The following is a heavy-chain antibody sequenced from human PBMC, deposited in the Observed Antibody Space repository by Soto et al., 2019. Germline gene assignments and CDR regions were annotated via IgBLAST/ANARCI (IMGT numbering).Heavy chain of an antibody. CDR1: GFTFSTSS. J-gene: IGHJ4*02. V-gene: IGHV3-48*01. Sequence: EVQLVESGGGLVQPGGSLRLSCAASGFTFSTSSMNWFRQAPGKGLEWVAYIRNGDNTKFYTDPVKGRFTISRDDAKNSLYRQMNSLRAEDTAVYYCAREDELRVYWGQGDLGTVSS. D-gene: IGHD1-7*01. CDR2: IRNGDNTK. CDR3: AREDELRVY.